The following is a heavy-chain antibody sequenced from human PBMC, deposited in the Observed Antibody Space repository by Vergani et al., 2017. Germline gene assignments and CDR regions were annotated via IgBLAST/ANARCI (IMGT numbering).Heavy chain of an antibody. J-gene: IGHJ6*02. V-gene: IGHV1-69*02. CDR2: IIPILGIA. CDR3: AKTSFVGATAYYYYYGMDV. D-gene: IGHD1-26*01. CDR1: GGTFSSYT. Sequence: QVQLVQSGAEVKKPGSSVKVSCKASGGTFSSYTISWVRQAPGQGLEWMGTIIPILGIANYAQKFQGRVTITADKSTSTAYMEMSSLRSEDTAVYYCAKTSFVGATAYYYYYGMDVWGQGTTVTVSS.